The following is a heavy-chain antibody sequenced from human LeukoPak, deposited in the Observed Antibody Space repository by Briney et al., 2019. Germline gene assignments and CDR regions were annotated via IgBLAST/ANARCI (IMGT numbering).Heavy chain of an antibody. CDR2: INHSGST. D-gene: IGHD3-16*02. CDR3: ARGRPFDDYVWGSYRYIVPRAAN. Sequence: SETLSLTCTVSGGSISNYYWSWIRQPPGKGLEWIGEINHSGSTNYNPSLKSRVTISVDTSKNQFSLKLSSVTAADTAVYYCARGRPFDDYVWGSYRYIVPRAANWGQGTLVTVSS. J-gene: IGHJ4*02. CDR1: GGSISNYY. V-gene: IGHV4-34*01.